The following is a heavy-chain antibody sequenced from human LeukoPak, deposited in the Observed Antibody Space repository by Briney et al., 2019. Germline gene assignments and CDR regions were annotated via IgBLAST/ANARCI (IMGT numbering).Heavy chain of an antibody. J-gene: IGHJ6*03. CDR1: GFTFSNAW. Sequence: GGSLRLSCAASGFTFSNAWMSWVRQAPGKGLEWVGRIKSKTDGGTTDYAAPVQGRFTISRDDSKNTLYMQMNIQITAETAVDYCSANSVIVPAYDDYYYYMDVWGKGTTVTVSS. D-gene: IGHD2-2*01. CDR2: IKSKTDGGTT. V-gene: IGHV3-15*01. CDR3: SANSVIVPAYDDYYYYMDV.